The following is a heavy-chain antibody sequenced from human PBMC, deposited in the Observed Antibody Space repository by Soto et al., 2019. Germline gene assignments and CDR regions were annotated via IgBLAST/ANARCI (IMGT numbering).Heavy chain of an antibody. CDR2: ISSSSSTI. Sequence: EVQLVESGGGLVQPGGSLRLSSAASGFTFSSYSMNWVRQAPGKGLEGVSYISSSSSTIYYADSVKGRFTISRDNAKNSLYLQMNSLRAEDTAVYYCARDLNYGLFDYWGQGTLVTVSS. CDR1: GFTFSSYS. CDR3: ARDLNYGLFDY. V-gene: IGHV3-48*01. D-gene: IGHD4-17*01. J-gene: IGHJ4*02.